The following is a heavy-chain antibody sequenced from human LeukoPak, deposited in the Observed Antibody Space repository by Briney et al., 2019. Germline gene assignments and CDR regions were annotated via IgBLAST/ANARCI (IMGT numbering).Heavy chain of an antibody. Sequence: GGSLRLSCATSGFTFSSSDMTWVRQSPGEGLEWVLLIYSGGDTYYADSVKGRFTVSRDNSKNTLYLQMNSLRTEDTAVYYCARDRPGGSSLDYWGQGTLVTVSS. D-gene: IGHD6-13*01. CDR3: ARDRPGGSSLDY. J-gene: IGHJ4*02. CDR1: GFTFSSSD. V-gene: IGHV3-66*02. CDR2: IYSGGDT.